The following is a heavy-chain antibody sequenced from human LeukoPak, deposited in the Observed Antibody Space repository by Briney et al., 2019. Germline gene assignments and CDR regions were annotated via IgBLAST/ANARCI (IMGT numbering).Heavy chain of an antibody. D-gene: IGHD6-13*01. J-gene: IGHJ4*02. Sequence: ASVKVSCKASGYTFTGYYMHWVRQAPGQGLEWMGWINPNSGGTNYARKFQGRVTMTRDTSISTAYMELSRLRSDDTAVYYCARDDGYSSSWHFDYWGQGTLVTVSS. CDR1: GYTFTGYY. CDR3: ARDDGYSSSWHFDY. V-gene: IGHV1-2*02. CDR2: INPNSGGT.